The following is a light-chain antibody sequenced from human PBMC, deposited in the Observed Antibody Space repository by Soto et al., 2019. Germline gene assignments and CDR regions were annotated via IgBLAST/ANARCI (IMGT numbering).Light chain of an antibody. CDR2: GAS. V-gene: IGKV3-15*01. J-gene: IGKJ5*01. Sequence: EIVITQSPATRSVSPGERATLSCRASQSVSSNLAWYQQKPGQAPRLLIYGASTRANGIPARFSGSGSGTELTLTISSLQSEDFAVYYCQQYNNWPTITFGQGTRLEIK. CDR1: QSVSSN. CDR3: QQYNNWPTIT.